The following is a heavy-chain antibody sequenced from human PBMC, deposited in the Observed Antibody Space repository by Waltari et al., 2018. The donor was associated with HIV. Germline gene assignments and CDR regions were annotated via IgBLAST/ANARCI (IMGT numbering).Heavy chain of an antibody. Sequence: QVQLQESGPVLVKPSETLSLTCTVSGGSISDYYWSWIRQPPGKGLELIGFIYYNGNTNYNPSLKSRVTISMGTARNHFSLQLTSVTAADTAVYYCARTYSGSYPRGYAFNIWGQGTMVTVSS. J-gene: IGHJ3*02. V-gene: IGHV4-59*01. CDR2: IYYNGNT. D-gene: IGHD1-26*01. CDR3: ARTYSGSYPRGYAFNI. CDR1: GGSISDYY.